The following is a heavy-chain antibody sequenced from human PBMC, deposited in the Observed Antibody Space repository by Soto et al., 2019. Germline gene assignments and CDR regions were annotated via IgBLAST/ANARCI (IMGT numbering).Heavy chain of an antibody. Sequence: GGSLRLSCTASGFTFGDYAMSWFRQAPGKGLEWVGFIRSKAYGGTTEYAASVKGRFTISRDDSKSIAYLQMNSLKTEDTAVYYCTTRVVTATQFDYWGQGTLVTVSS. J-gene: IGHJ4*02. CDR1: GFTFGDYA. V-gene: IGHV3-49*03. CDR2: IRSKAYGGTT. D-gene: IGHD2-21*02. CDR3: TTRVVTATQFDY.